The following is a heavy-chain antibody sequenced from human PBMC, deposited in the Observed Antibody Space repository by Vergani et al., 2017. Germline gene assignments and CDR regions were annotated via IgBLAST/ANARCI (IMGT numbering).Heavy chain of an antibody. D-gene: IGHD3-16*01. CDR1: GFSLTSSGMR. Sequence: QVTFKESGPALLNPRQALTLTCTFSGFSLTSSGMRVRWFRQSPGKALEWLARIDWDDDKFYSASLKTRLAISKDLSNDLVVLTMTNMGPADTGAYYCARTRGGPPYRIVLYYFDFWVQGTLVTVSS. J-gene: IGHJ4*02. V-gene: IGHV2-70*04. CDR3: ARTRGGPPYRIVLYYFDF. CDR2: IDWDDDK.